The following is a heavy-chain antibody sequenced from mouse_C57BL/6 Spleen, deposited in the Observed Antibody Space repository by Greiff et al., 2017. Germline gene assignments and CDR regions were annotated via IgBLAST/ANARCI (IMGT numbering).Heavy chain of an antibody. D-gene: IGHD3-3*01. Sequence: VQLQQSGAELVMPGASVKLSCKASGYTFTSYWMHWVKQRPGQGLEWIGEIDPSDSYTNYNQKFKGKSTLTVDKSSSTAYMQLSSLTSEDSAVYYCARMGTRGYFDVWGTGTTVTVSS. CDR3: ARMGTRGYFDV. V-gene: IGHV1-69*01. CDR1: GYTFTSYW. J-gene: IGHJ1*03. CDR2: IDPSDSYT.